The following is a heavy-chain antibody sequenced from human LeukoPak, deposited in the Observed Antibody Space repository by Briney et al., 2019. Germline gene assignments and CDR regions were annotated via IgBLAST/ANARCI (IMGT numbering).Heavy chain of an antibody. D-gene: IGHD3-22*01. Sequence: PSETLSLTCTVSGGSISSYYWSWIRQPPGKGLEWIGYIYYSGSTNYNPSLKSRVTISADTSKNQFSLKLSSVTAADTAVYYCARVREASNYYDSSGCLDYWGQGTLVTVSS. CDR2: IYYSGST. V-gene: IGHV4-59*01. CDR3: ARVREASNYYDSSGCLDY. CDR1: GGSISSYY. J-gene: IGHJ4*02.